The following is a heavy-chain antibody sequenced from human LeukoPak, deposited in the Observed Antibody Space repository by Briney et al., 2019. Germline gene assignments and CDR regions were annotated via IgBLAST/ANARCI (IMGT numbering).Heavy chain of an antibody. J-gene: IGHJ5*02. CDR2: IYYSGST. CDR1: GGSISSGGYY. D-gene: IGHD5-18*01. V-gene: IGHV4-31*03. Sequence: SETLSLTCTVSGGSISSGGYYWSWIRQHPGKGLEWIGYIYYSGSTYYNPSLKSRVAISVDTSKNQFSLKLSSVTAADTAVYYCATTPGGDSYGYIWFDPWGQGTLVTVSS. CDR3: ATTPGGDSYGYIWFDP.